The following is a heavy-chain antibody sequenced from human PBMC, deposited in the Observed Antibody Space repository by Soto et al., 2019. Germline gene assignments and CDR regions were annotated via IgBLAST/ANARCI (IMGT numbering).Heavy chain of an antibody. CDR1: GGSISSDY. CDR3: ARALRGVVVVAAREMDV. CDR2: IYYTGST. V-gene: IGHV4-59*01. D-gene: IGHD2-15*01. Sequence: QVQLQESGPGLVKPSETLSLTCSVSGGSISSDYWSWIRQPPGKGLEWIGYIYYTGSTNYNPSLKSRVTISVDTSKNQCSLNLRSVTAADTAVYYCARALRGVVVVAAREMDVWGKGTTVTVSS. J-gene: IGHJ6*04.